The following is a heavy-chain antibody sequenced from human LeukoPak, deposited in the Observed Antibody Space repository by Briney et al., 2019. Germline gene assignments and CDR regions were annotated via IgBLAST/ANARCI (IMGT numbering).Heavy chain of an antibody. CDR1: GDSIISYY. CDR2: IYYSGTT. V-gene: IGHV4-59*08. Sequence: PSETLSLTCNVSGDSIISYYWIWLRQPPEKGREWIGHIYYSGTTTYNPSLKSRVTISVDTSKNQFSLKLSSVTAADTAVYYGARRGYYGASDYWGQGTLVTVSS. D-gene: IGHD4-17*01. CDR3: ARRGYYGASDY. J-gene: IGHJ4*02.